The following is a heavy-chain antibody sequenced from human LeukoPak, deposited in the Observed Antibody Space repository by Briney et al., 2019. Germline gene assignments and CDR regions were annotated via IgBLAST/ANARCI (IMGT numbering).Heavy chain of an antibody. CDR3: ARDDYDILTGLASFDY. J-gene: IGHJ4*02. CDR1: GYTFTSYG. V-gene: IGHV1-18*01. Sequence: ASVKVSCKASGYTFTSYGISWVRQAPGQGLERMGWISAYNGNTNYAQKLQGRVTMTTDTSTSTAYMELRSLRSDDTAVYYCARDDYDILTGLASFDYWGQGTLVTVSS. CDR2: ISAYNGNT. D-gene: IGHD3-9*01.